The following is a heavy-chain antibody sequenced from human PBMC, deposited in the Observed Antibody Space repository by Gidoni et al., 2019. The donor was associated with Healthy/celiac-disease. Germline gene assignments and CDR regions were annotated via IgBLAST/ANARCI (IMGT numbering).Heavy chain of an antibody. D-gene: IGHD1-26*01. Sequence: EVQLLEYGGGLVQPGGSLRRSCAASGLTFGSYAMGWARQAPGKGLGWVSAIRGSGGSTYYEDSVKGRFTIARDNSKNTLYLQMNSLRAEDTAVYYCAKALIVGATAPFDYWGQGTLVTVSS. J-gene: IGHJ4*02. CDR3: AKALIVGATAPFDY. CDR1: GLTFGSYA. CDR2: IRGSGGST. V-gene: IGHV3-23*01.